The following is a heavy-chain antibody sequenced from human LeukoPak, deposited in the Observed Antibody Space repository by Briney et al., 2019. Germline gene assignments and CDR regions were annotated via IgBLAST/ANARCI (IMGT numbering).Heavy chain of an antibody. Sequence: SVKVSYKASGFSFTRAAVQWLRQARGQRLEWIGWIVVGSGYTNYAQKFQERVTITRDKSTSTAYMELSSLRSEDTAVYYCAADRECNSSGWYPYNFDSWGQGTLVTVSS. J-gene: IGHJ4*02. CDR3: AADRECNSSGWYPYNFDS. CDR2: IVVGSGYT. CDR1: GFSFTRAA. D-gene: IGHD6-13*01. V-gene: IGHV1-58*01.